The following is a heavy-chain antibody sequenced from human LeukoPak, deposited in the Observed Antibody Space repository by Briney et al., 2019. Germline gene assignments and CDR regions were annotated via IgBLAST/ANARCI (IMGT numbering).Heavy chain of an antibody. Sequence: SETLSLICTDAGRSVSRGIAYTSLIRQPPGEGLEWIAYSSDSGGSDYNPSLRGRVTLSLDTSKNEFSLCLTSVAATVYYGYYRSRVPADGPGSAEWRQGTLVTVSS. V-gene: IGHV4-61*01. D-gene: IGHD3-10*01. CDR3: SRVPADGPGSAE. CDR2: SSDSGGS. CDR1: GRSVSRGIAY. J-gene: IGHJ4*02.